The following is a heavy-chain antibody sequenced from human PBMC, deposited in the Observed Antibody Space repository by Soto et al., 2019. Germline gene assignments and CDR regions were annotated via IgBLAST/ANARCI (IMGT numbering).Heavy chain of an antibody. CDR2: ISSGRPTI. J-gene: IGHJ4*02. CDR1: GFTFSSYG. Sequence: EVQLVESGGGLVQPGGSLRLSCAASGFTFSSYGMNWVRQAPGKGLAWVSYISSGRPTIQYADSVQGRFTISRDNAKNSLYLQMSGLRDEDTAVYYCARGGAARPDYWGQGTLVAVSS. CDR3: ARGGAARPDY. D-gene: IGHD6-6*01. V-gene: IGHV3-48*02.